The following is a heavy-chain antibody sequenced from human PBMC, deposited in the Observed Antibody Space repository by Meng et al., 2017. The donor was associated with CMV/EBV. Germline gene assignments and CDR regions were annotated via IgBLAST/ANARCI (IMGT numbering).Heavy chain of an antibody. Sequence: PLQQWGAVLLKPPETLSFTCAVYGGSFSGYYWSWIRQPPGKGLEWIGEINHSGSTNYNPSLKSRVTISVDTSKNQFYLKLSSVTAADTAVYYCASSLTYPDYWGQGTLVTVSS. CDR1: GGSFSGYY. J-gene: IGHJ4*02. CDR3: ASSLTYPDY. V-gene: IGHV4-34*01. D-gene: IGHD2-15*01. CDR2: INHSGST.